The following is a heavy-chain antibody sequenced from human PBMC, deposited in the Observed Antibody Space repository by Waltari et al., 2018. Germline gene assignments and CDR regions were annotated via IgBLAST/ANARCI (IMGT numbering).Heavy chain of an antibody. CDR3: ARDERAVAGTGDY. J-gene: IGHJ4*02. CDR2: IIPSLGIA. D-gene: IGHD6-19*01. CDR1: EGTFSSYA. V-gene: IGHV1-69*04. Sequence: QVQLVQSGAEVKKPGSSVKVSCKASEGTFSSYAISGVLQAPGQGLEWMGRIIPSLGIANYAQKFQGRVTMTADNSTSTAYMELSSLRSEDTAVYYCARDERAVAGTGDYWGQGTLVTVSS.